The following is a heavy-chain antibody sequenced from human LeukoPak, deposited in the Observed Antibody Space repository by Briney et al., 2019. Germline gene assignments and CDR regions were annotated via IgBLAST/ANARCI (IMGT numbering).Heavy chain of an antibody. Sequence: GGSLRLSRAASGFTFSSYWMHWVRQAPGKGLVWVSRINSDGSSTSYADSVKGRFTISRDNAKNTLYLQMNSLRAEDTAVYYCARVPITYYYDSSGYYDRWGQGTLVTVSS. CDR1: GFTFSSYW. J-gene: IGHJ4*02. CDR2: INSDGSST. D-gene: IGHD3-22*01. CDR3: ARVPITYYYDSSGYYDR. V-gene: IGHV3-74*01.